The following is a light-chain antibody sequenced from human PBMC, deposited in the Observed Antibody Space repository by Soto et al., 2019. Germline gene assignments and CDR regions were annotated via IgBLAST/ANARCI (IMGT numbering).Light chain of an antibody. CDR3: SSYAGSYNWV. V-gene: IGLV2-8*01. Sequence: QSALTQPPSASGSPGQSVTISCTGTSSDVGGYKYVSWYQQHPGKAPKLLIYEVSKRPSGVPDRFSGSKSGNTASLTVSGLQDADEAAYYCSSYAGSYNWVFGGGTKVTVL. J-gene: IGLJ3*02. CDR2: EVS. CDR1: SSDVGGYKY.